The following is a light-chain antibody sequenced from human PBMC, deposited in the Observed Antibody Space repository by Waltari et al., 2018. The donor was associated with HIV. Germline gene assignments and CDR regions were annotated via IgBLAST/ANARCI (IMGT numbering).Light chain of an antibody. CDR1: QSVLYSSNNKNY. J-gene: IGKJ2*01. Sequence: DILMTQSPDSLAVSLGETATFNFKSSQSVLYSSNNKNYLAWYQQKPGQPPKLLIYVASTRESGVPYRFSGSGSGTDFTLTISSLQAEDVAVYYCQQYYSTPQTFGQGTKLEIK. V-gene: IGKV4-1*01. CDR3: QQYYSTPQT. CDR2: VAS.